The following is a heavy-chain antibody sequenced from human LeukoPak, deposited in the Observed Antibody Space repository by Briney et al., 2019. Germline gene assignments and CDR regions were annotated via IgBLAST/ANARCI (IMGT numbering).Heavy chain of an antibody. CDR3: ARDFIVATTNDALDI. CDR2: TWYDGSEK. J-gene: IGHJ3*02. Sequence: GGSLRLSCAASGFTFSSYAMHWVRQAPGKGLEWVAVTWYDGSEKYYADSVKGRFTISRDNSKNTLYLQMNGLRAEDTAVYYCARDFIVATTNDALDIWGQGTMVTDSS. D-gene: IGHD5-12*01. V-gene: IGHV3-33*01. CDR1: GFTFSSYA.